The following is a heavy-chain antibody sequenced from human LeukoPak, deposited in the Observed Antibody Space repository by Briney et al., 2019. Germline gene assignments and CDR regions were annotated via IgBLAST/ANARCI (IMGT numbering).Heavy chain of an antibody. CDR2: ISGSGGST. CDR1: GFIFSSYA. CDR3: AKQYYDILTGYDY. D-gene: IGHD3-9*01. V-gene: IGHV3-23*01. J-gene: IGHJ4*02. Sequence: GGSLRLSCAASGFIFSSYAMSWVRQAPGKGLEWVSAISGSGGSTYYADSVKGRFTISRDNSKNTLYLQMNSLRAEDTAVYYCAKQYYDILTGYDYWGQGTLVTVSS.